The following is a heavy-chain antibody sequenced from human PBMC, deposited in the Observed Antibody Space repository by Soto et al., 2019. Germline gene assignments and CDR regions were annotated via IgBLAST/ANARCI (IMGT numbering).Heavy chain of an antibody. Sequence: QVQLVESGGGVVQPGRSLRLSCAASGFTLSRYTMHWVRQAPGKGLEWLTLIAYDGDIKYYADSVKGRFAVSRDNSQNTLYLQMNSLTPEDTALYDCARSGGSSSPATRYFEHWGQGTLVTVSS. CDR2: IAYDGDIK. CDR3: ARSGGSSSPATRYFEH. J-gene: IGHJ4*02. D-gene: IGHD6-6*01. V-gene: IGHV3-30*09. CDR1: GFTLSRYT.